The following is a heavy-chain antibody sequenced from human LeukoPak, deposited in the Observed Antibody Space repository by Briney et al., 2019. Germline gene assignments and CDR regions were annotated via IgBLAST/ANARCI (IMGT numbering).Heavy chain of an antibody. J-gene: IGHJ4*02. Sequence: SETLSLTCAVYGGSFSGYYWSWIRQPPGKGLEWIGEINHSGSTNYNPSLKSRVTISVDKSKNQFSLKLNSVTAADTAVYYCASKRYTAPYYYDSWGQGPLVTVSS. CDR1: GGSFSGYY. CDR2: INHSGST. CDR3: ASKRYTAPYYYDS. V-gene: IGHV4-34*01. D-gene: IGHD5-18*01.